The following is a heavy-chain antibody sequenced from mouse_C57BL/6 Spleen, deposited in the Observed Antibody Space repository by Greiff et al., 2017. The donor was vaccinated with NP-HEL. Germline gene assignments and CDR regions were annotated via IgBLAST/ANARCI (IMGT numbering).Heavy chain of an antibody. CDR1: GYTFTDYY. Sequence: EVQLQQSGPELVKPGASVKISCKASGYTFTDYYMNWVKQSHGKSLEWIGDINPNNGGTSYNQKFKGKATLTVDKSSSTAYMELRSLTSEDSAVYYCARGCYFLDYWGQGTTLTVSS. J-gene: IGHJ2*01. D-gene: IGHD2-12*01. V-gene: IGHV1-26*01. CDR2: INPNNGGT. CDR3: ARGCYFLDY.